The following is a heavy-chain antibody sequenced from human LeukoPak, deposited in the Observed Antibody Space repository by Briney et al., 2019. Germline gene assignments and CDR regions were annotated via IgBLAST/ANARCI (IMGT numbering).Heavy chain of an antibody. CDR2: INHSGST. V-gene: IGHV4-34*01. D-gene: IGHD3-22*01. Sequence: PGGSLRLSCAASGFTFSSYSMNWVRQAPGKGLEWIGEINHSGSTNYNPSLKSRVTISVDTSKNQFSLKLSSVTAADTAVYYCARVTGYMIEDYFDSWGQGTLVTVSS. J-gene: IGHJ4*02. CDR1: GFTFSSYS. CDR3: ARVTGYMIEDYFDS.